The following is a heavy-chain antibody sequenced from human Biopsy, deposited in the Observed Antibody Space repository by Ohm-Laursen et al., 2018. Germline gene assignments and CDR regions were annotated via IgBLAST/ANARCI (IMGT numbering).Heavy chain of an antibody. J-gene: IGHJ3*01. Sequence: SGTLSLTCTVSGGSINNYSWSWIRQPAGQGLEWIGRIYPGGSTNYNPSLKSRVTMSVDTSTKQLSLRLRSVTAADTAMYYCASVVLGPTNDAFDLWGQGTMVGVSS. V-gene: IGHV4-4*07. CDR3: ASVVLGPTNDAFDL. CDR2: IYPGGST. D-gene: IGHD3-22*01. CDR1: GGSINNYS.